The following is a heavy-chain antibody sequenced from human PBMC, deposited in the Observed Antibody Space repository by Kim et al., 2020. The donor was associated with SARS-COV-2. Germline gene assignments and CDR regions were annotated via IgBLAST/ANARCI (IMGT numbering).Heavy chain of an antibody. Sequence: SETLSLTCAVYGGSFSGYYWSWIRQPPGKGLEWIGEINHSGSTNYNPSLKSRVTISVDTSKNQFSLKLSSVTAADTAVYYCARGRVPSIAARLNWFDPWGQGTLVTVSS. CDR3: ARGRVPSIAARLNWFDP. CDR1: GGSFSGYY. J-gene: IGHJ5*02. CDR2: INHSGST. V-gene: IGHV4-34*01. D-gene: IGHD6-6*01.